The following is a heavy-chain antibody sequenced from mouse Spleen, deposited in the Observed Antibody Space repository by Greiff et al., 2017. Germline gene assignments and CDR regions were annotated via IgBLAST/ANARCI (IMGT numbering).Heavy chain of an antibody. CDR2: IDPSDSET. CDR1: GYTFTSYW. J-gene: IGHJ2*01. CDR3: ARGTTVVRFDY. D-gene: IGHD1-1*01. V-gene: IGHV1-52*01. Sequence: VQLQQPGAELVRPGSSVKLSCKASGYTFTSYWMHWVKQRPIQGLEWIGNIDPSDSETHYNQKFKDKATLTVDKSSSTAYMQLSSLTSEDSAVYYCARGTTVVRFDYWGQGTTLTVSS.